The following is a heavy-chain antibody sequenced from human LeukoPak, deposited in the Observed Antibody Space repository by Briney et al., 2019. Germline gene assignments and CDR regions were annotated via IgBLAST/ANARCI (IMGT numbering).Heavy chain of an antibody. CDR3: ARVGSGWLTFDY. CDR1: GFTVSSNY. D-gene: IGHD6-19*01. CDR2: IYSGGST. J-gene: IGHJ4*02. Sequence: GGSLRLSCAASGFTVSSNYMSWVRQAPGKGLEWVSVIYSGGSTYYADSVKGRFTISRDDSKNTLYLQMNSLRAEDTAVYYCARVGSGWLTFDYWGQGTLVTVSS. V-gene: IGHV3-53*01.